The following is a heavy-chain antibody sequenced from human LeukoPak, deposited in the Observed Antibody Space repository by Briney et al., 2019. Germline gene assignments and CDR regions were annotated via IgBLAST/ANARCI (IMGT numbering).Heavy chain of an antibody. CDR2: IYSSGTT. Sequence: PSETLSLTCTVFGGSIRSYYWSWIWQPAGAALEWIGRIYSSGTTNYNPSLKSRVTMSVDTSKNQFSLKLSSVTAADTAVYYCARDGSGSFNWFDPWGQGTLVTVSS. V-gene: IGHV4-4*07. D-gene: IGHD3-10*01. J-gene: IGHJ5*02. CDR3: ARDGSGSFNWFDP. CDR1: GGSIRSYY.